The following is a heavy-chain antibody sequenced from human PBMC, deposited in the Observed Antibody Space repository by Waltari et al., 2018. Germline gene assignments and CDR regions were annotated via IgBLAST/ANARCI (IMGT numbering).Heavy chain of an antibody. CDR3: AKERGAIDY. CDR1: GFTFSSYA. J-gene: IGHJ4*02. D-gene: IGHD1-26*01. CDR2: ISGSVGST. V-gene: IGHV3-23*01. Sequence: EVQLLESGGGLVQPGGSLRLSCAASGFTFSSYAMSWVRQAPGKGLEWVSAISGSVGSTYCAGAVKGRFTISRDNAKNTLYLQMNSLRAEDAAVYYCAKERGAIDYWGQGTLVTVSS.